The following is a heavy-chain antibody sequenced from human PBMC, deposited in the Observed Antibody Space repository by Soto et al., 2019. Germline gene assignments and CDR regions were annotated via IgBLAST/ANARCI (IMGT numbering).Heavy chain of an antibody. Sequence: SETLSLTCTVSGGSISSSSYYWGWIRQPPGKGLEWIGSIYYSGSTYYNPSLKSRVTISVDTSKNQFSLKLSSVTAADTAVYYCASYCSSTSCYESSAFDIWGQGTMVTVSS. CDR3: ASYCSSTSCYESSAFDI. CDR1: GGSISSSSYY. J-gene: IGHJ3*02. CDR2: IYYSGST. V-gene: IGHV4-39*01. D-gene: IGHD2-2*01.